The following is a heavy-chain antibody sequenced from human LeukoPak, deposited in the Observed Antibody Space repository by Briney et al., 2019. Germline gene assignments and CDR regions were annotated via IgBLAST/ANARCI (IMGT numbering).Heavy chain of an antibody. D-gene: IGHD3-22*01. Sequence: GGSLRLSCAAYGFTFSSYSMNWVRQAPGKGLEWVSYISSSSSTIYYADSVKGRFTISRDNAKNSLYLQMNSLRAEDTAVYYCARDIYYDSSGYYGSVYWGQGTLVTASS. CDR3: ARDIYYDSSGYYGSVY. V-gene: IGHV3-48*04. CDR1: GFTFSSYS. J-gene: IGHJ4*02. CDR2: ISSSSSTI.